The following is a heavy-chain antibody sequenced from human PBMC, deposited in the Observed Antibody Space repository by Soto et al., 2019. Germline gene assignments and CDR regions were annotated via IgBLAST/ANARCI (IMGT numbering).Heavy chain of an antibody. CDR1: GGTFSSYA. V-gene: IGHV1-69*01. Sequence: QVQLVQSGAEVKKPGSSVKVSCKASGGTFSSYAISWVRQAPGQGLEWMGGIIPIFGTANYAQKFQGRVTSTADEYTSTAYMELSSLRSEDTAVYYCAREVQDYYDSSGYYPAGYFDYWGQGTLVTVSS. CDR2: IIPIFGTA. CDR3: AREVQDYYDSSGYYPAGYFDY. D-gene: IGHD3-22*01. J-gene: IGHJ4*02.